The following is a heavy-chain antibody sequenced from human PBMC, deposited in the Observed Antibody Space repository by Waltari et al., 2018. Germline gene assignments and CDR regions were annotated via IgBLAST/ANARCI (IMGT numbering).Heavy chain of an antibody. V-gene: IGHV4-39*07. CDR3: AGTGIAAAAGY. CDR2: ISYSGST. D-gene: IGHD6-13*01. J-gene: IGHJ4*02. CDR1: GGSISSSSYY. Sequence: QLQLQESGPALVKPSETLSLTCTVSGGSISSSSYYWGWIRQPPGKGLEWIGSISYSGSTYYNPSLKSRVTISVDTSKNQFSLKLSSVTAADTAVYYCAGTGIAAAAGYWGQGTLVTVSS.